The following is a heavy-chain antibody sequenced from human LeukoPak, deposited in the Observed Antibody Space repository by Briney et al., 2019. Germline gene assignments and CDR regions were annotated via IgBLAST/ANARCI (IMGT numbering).Heavy chain of an antibody. V-gene: IGHV4-59*12. D-gene: IGHD3-3*01. CDR3: ARAYYDFWSGYPYYFDY. Sequence: SETLSLTCTVSGGSLSSDYWTWMRQPPGKRLQWIGYIYYSGNTNYNPSLKSRVTISVDTSKNQFSLKLSSVTAADTAVYYCARAYYDFWSGYPYYFDYWGQGTLVTVSS. CDR2: IYYSGNT. CDR1: GGSLSSDY. J-gene: IGHJ4*02.